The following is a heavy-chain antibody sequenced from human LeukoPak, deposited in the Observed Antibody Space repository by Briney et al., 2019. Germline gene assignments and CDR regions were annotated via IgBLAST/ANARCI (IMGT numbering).Heavy chain of an antibody. CDR2: IKSKTDGGTT. Sequence: GGSLRLSCAASGFTFSNAWMSWVRQAPGKGLEWVGRIKSKTDGGTTDYAAPVKGRFTISRDDSRNTLFLQMNSLKTEDTAVYYCTTSWFRYYYDSSGYYYFAFDIWGQGTMVTVSS. J-gene: IGHJ3*02. D-gene: IGHD3-22*01. CDR3: TTSWFRYYYDSSGYYYFAFDI. V-gene: IGHV3-15*01. CDR1: GFTFSNAW.